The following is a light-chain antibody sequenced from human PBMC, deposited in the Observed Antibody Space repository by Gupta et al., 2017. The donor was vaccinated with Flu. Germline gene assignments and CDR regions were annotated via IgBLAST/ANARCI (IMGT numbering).Light chain of an antibody. J-gene: IGKJ5*01. CDR3: QQFHNWPFT. CDR1: QSVGVD. Sequence: PATLSVSPGEGATLSCRASQSVGVDLAWYQQKPGQVPRPLIYDASFRANGVPARFSAGGSGTEFTLTISSLQPEDFAVYYCQQFHNWPFTFGQGTRLDIK. CDR2: DAS. V-gene: IGKV3-15*01.